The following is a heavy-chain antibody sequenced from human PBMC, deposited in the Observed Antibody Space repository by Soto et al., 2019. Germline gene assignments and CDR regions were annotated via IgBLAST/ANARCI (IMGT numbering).Heavy chain of an antibody. CDR2: IIPIFGTA. Sequence: SVKVSCKASGGTFSSYAISWVRQAPGQGLEWMGGIIPIFGTANYAQKFQGRVTITADEFTSTAYMDLSSLRSEDTAVYYCARDLSGYDHAFDIWGQGTMVTVSS. J-gene: IGHJ3*02. CDR3: ARDLSGYDHAFDI. D-gene: IGHD5-12*01. CDR1: GGTFSSYA. V-gene: IGHV1-69*13.